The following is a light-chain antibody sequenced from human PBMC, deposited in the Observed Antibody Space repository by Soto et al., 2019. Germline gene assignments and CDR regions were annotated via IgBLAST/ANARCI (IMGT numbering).Light chain of an antibody. CDR1: SNDVGGYNY. CDR3: CSYAGSYTLV. Sequence: QSALTQPRSVSGSPGQSVTISCTGTSNDVGGYNYVSWYQQHPGKAPKLMIYDVSERPSGVPDRFSGSKSGNTASLTISGLQADDEADYYCCSYAGSYTLVFGGGTKLTVL. V-gene: IGLV2-11*01. J-gene: IGLJ2*01. CDR2: DVS.